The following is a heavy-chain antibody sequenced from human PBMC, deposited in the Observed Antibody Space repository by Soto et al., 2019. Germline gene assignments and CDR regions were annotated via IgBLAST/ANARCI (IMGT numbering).Heavy chain of an antibody. CDR1: GFTFSDYY. D-gene: IGHD1-26*01. CDR2: ISSSGTTI. J-gene: IGHJ4*02. V-gene: IGHV3-11*01. CDR3: ARVRWELLWYFDY. Sequence: VGSLRLSCAASGFTFSDYYMSWIRQAPGKGLEWVSYISSSGTTIYYADSVKGRFTISRDNAKNSLFLQMNSLRAEDTAVYYCARVRWELLWYFDYWGQGTLVTVSS.